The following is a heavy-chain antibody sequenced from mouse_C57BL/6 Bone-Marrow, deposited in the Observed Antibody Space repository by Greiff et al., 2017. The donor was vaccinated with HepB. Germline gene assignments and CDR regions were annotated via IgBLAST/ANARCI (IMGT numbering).Heavy chain of an antibody. CDR2: IDPANGNT. CDR3: ARWEYYGYDESFAY. D-gene: IGHD2-2*01. CDR1: GFNIKNTY. V-gene: IGHV14-3*01. Sequence: VHVKQSVAELVRPGASVKLSCTASGFNIKNTYMHWVKQRPEQGLEWIGRIDPANGNTKYAPKFQGKATITADTSSNTAYLQLSSLTSEDTAIYYCARWEYYGYDESFAYWGQGTLVTVSA. J-gene: IGHJ3*01.